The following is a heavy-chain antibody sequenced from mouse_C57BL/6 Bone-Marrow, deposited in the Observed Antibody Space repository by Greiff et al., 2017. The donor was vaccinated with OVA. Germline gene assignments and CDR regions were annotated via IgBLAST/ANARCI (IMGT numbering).Heavy chain of an antibody. CDR3: ATGRDYYGSSSWFAY. CDR1: GYTFTSYW. V-gene: IGHV1-55*01. CDR2: IYPGSGST. D-gene: IGHD1-1*01. Sequence: VKLQQPGAELVKPGASVKMSCKASGYTFTSYWITWVKQRPGQGLEWIGDIYPGSGSTNYNEKFKSKATLTVDTSSSTAYMQLSSLTSEDSAVYYCATGRDYYGSSSWFAYWGQGTLVTVSA. J-gene: IGHJ3*01.